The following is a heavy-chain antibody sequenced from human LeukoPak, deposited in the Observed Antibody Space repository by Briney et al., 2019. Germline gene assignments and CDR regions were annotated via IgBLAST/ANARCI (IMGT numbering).Heavy chain of an antibody. Sequence: GGSLRLSCAASGFTFSSYEMNWVRQAPGKGLEWVSYISSSGSTIYYADSVKGRFTISRDNAKNSLYLQMNSLRAEDTAVYYCARDLGMSRGGDWLDYWGQGTLVTASS. CDR3: ARDLGMSRGGDWLDY. D-gene: IGHD2-21*02. V-gene: IGHV3-48*03. J-gene: IGHJ4*02. CDR1: GFTFSSYE. CDR2: ISSSGSTI.